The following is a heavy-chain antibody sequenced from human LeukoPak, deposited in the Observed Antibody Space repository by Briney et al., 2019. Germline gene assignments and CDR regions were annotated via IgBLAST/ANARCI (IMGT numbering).Heavy chain of an antibody. Sequence: PGGSLRLSCAASGFTFSSYAMHWVRQAPGKGLEWVAVISYDGSNKYYADSVRGRFTISRDNSKNTLYLQMNSLRAEDTAVYYCAKGFLDYYDGSGYSYDAFDIWGQGTMVTVSS. D-gene: IGHD3-22*01. V-gene: IGHV3-30-3*01. CDR2: ISYDGSNK. CDR1: GFTFSSYA. J-gene: IGHJ3*02. CDR3: AKGFLDYYDGSGYSYDAFDI.